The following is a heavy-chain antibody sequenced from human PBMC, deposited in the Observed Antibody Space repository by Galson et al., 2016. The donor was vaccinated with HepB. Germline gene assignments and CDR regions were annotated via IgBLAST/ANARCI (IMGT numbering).Heavy chain of an antibody. V-gene: IGHV3-7*03. D-gene: IGHD4-23*01. CDR2: INQDESEK. CDR1: GFTFSRYW. Sequence: SLRLSCAASGFTFSRYWMSWVRLAPGKGLEWVGQINQDESEKYYLDSMKGRFTISRDNAKNSLCLQVNSLRAEDTAVYHCARDVNGGYFDLWGQGTLVSVFS. J-gene: IGHJ4*02. CDR3: ARDVNGGYFDL.